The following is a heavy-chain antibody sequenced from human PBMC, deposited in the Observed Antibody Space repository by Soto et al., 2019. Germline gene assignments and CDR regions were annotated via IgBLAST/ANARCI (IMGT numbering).Heavy chain of an antibody. V-gene: IGHV3-43*01. CDR2: ISWDGGST. J-gene: IGHJ6*02. Sequence: GGSLRLSCAASGFTFDDYTMHWVRQAPGKGLEWVSLISWDGGSTYYADSVKGRFTISRDNSKNSLYLQMNSLRTEDTALYYCAKSGGSYPSGRYYYYGMDVWGQGTTVTVSS. D-gene: IGHD1-26*01. CDR1: GFTFDDYT. CDR3: AKSGGSYPSGRYYYYGMDV.